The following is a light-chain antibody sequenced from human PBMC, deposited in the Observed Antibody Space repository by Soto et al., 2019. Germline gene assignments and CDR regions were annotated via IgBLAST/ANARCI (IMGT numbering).Light chain of an antibody. CDR1: LTISDNY. CDR2: GAS. J-gene: IGKJ1*01. CDR3: QQYSMAPLT. V-gene: IGKV3-20*01. Sequence: EIVLTHSPGTLSLSPGERATLPCRASLTISDNYLAWYQQKAGQAPRLVIYGASSRATGIPDRFSASGSGTDFSLTISRLEPEDFAVYYCQQYSMAPLTFGQGTKVDIK.